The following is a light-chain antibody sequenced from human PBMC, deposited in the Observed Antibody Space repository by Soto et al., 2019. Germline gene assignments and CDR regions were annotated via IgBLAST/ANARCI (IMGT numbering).Light chain of an antibody. J-gene: IGKJ2*01. CDR3: QQYNSYGT. V-gene: IGKV1-5*01. Sequence: DIQMTQSPSTLSASVGDRVTITCRASQSIGRTLAWYQQKPGKGTKLLIYDASTLESGVPSRFSGSGFGTEFALTISSLQPDDFATFYCQQYNSYGTFGQGTKLEIK. CDR1: QSIGRT. CDR2: DAS.